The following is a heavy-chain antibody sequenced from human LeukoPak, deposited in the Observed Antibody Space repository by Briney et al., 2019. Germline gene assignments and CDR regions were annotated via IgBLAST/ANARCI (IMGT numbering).Heavy chain of an antibody. J-gene: IGHJ1*01. CDR2: ISYDGSNK. Sequence: SGGSLRLSCAASGFTFSSYAMHWVRQAPGKGLEWVAVISYDGSNKYYADSVKGRFTISRDNSKNTLYLQMNSLRAEDTAVYYCAKGSSGWSDFQHWGQGTLVTVSS. D-gene: IGHD6-19*01. CDR1: GFTFSSYA. V-gene: IGHV3-30*07. CDR3: AKGSSGWSDFQH.